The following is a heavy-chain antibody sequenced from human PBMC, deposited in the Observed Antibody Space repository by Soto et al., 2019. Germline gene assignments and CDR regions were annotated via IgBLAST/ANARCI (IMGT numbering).Heavy chain of an antibody. CDR3: ASIYCSGGSCYSEWNWFDP. J-gene: IGHJ5*02. CDR1: GGSFSGYY. Sequence: XGTLALTCAVYGGSFSGYYWSGIRQAPGKGLEWIGEINHSGSTNYNPSLKSRVTISVDTSKNQFSLKLSSVTAADTAVYYCASIYCSGGSCYSEWNWFDPWGQGTLVTVSS. V-gene: IGHV4-34*01. D-gene: IGHD2-15*01. CDR2: INHSGST.